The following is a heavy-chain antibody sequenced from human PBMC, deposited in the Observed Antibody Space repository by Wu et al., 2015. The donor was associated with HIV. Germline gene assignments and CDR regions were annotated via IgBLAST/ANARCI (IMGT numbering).Heavy chain of an antibody. D-gene: IGHD7-27*01. CDR3: ARDRGDPYYYGMDV. J-gene: IGHJ6*02. V-gene: IGHV1-2*02. CDR1: GYTFTGYY. CDR2: INPNSGGSGGT. Sequence: QVQLVQSGAEVKKPGASVKVSCKASGYTFTGYYMHWVRQAPGQGLEWMGWINPNSGGSGGTNYAQKFQGRVTMTRDTSISTAYMELSRLRSEDTAVYYCARDRGDPYYYGMDVWGQGTTVTVSS.